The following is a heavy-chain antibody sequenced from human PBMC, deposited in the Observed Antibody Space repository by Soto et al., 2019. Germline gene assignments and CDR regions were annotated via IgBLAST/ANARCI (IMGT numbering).Heavy chain of an antibody. V-gene: IGHV3-23*01. CDR1: GFSFSSYA. CDR2: ISGSGGST. Sequence: EVQLLESGGGLVQPGGSLRLSCAASGFSFSSYAMTWVRQAPGKGLEWVSTISGSGGSTYYADSVKGRFTISRDNSKNTLSLQMNGLRAEDTAVYYCAKRGRGAVAFDYLGQGTLVTVSS. J-gene: IGHJ4*02. D-gene: IGHD6-19*01. CDR3: AKRGRGAVAFDY.